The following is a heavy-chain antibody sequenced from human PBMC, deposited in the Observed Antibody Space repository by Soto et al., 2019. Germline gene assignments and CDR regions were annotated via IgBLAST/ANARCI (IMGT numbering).Heavy chain of an antibody. CDR3: TTEEVIVAHDY. CDR2: IRSERYGGTT. V-gene: IGHV3-49*03. Sequence: PGGSLRLSCTASGFTFGDYAMSWFRQAPGKGLQWVGFIRSERYGGTTDYAAPVKGRFTISRDDAKNTLYLQMNSLKTEDTAVYYCTTEEVIVAHDYWGQGTLVTVSS. CDR1: GFTFGDYA. J-gene: IGHJ4*02. D-gene: IGHD5-12*01.